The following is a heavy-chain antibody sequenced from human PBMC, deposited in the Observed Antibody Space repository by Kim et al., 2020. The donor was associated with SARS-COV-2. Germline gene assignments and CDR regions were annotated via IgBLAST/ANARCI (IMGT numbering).Heavy chain of an antibody. CDR2: IGTRGIAT. Sequence: GGSLRLSCATSGFTFSTYVMNWVRQAPGKGLEWVSVIGTRGIATYYADSVKGRFTISRDNSKNTLYMQMNSLRAEDTAIYYCAKAVVITTPFDYWGQGTLVTVSS. V-gene: IGHV3-23*01. CDR3: AKAVVITTPFDY. CDR1: GFTFSTYV. J-gene: IGHJ4*02. D-gene: IGHD2-21*01.